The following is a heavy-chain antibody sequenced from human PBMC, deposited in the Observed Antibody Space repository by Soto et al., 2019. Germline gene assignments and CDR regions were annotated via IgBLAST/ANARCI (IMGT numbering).Heavy chain of an antibody. Sequence: GGSLRLSCAASGFTFSSYGMHWVRQAPGKGLEWVAVISYDGSNKYYADSVKGRFTISRDNSKNTLYLQMNSLRAEDTAVYYCAKDAGYGMDVWGQGTTVTVSS. J-gene: IGHJ6*02. CDR3: AKDAGYGMDV. CDR2: ISYDGSNK. CDR1: GFTFSSYG. V-gene: IGHV3-30*18.